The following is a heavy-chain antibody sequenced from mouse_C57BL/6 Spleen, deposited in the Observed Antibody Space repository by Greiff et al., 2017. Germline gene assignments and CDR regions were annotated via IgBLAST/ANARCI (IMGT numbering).Heavy chain of an antibody. CDR3: AREGYYFDD. CDR2: ISYDGSN. V-gene: IGHV3-6*01. CDR1: GYSITRGYY. J-gene: IGHJ2*01. Sequence: EVKLEESGPGLVKPSQSLSLTCSVTGYSITRGYYWNWIRQFPGNKLEWMGYISYDGSNNYNPSLKNRISITRDTSKNQFFLKLNSVTTEDTATYYCAREGYYFDDWGQGTTLTVSS.